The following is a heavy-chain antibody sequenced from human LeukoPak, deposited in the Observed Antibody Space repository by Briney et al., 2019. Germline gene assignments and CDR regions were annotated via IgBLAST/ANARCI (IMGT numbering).Heavy chain of an antibody. Sequence: ASVKVSCKASGYTFTGYYIYWVRQAPGQGLEWIRWINSDSGGTNNAQKFQGRVTMTRHTSSITAYMEVSSLRSDDTAVYYCARATKVVSGKAAWFDPGGQGTLVTVSS. V-gene: IGHV1-2*02. J-gene: IGHJ5*02. CDR2: INSDSGGT. CDR3: ARATKVVSGKAAWFDP. D-gene: IGHD2-2*01. CDR1: GYTFTGYY.